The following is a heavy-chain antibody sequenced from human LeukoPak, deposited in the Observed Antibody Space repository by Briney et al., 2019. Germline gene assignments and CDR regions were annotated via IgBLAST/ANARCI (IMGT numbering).Heavy chain of an antibody. D-gene: IGHD3-22*01. CDR1: GGSISSSSYY. Sequence: SETLSPTCTVSGGSISSSSYYWGWIRQPPGKGLEWIGSIYYSGSTYYNPSLKSRVTISVDTSKNQFSLKLSSVTAADTAVYYCARQWYDSSGYYFDYWGQGTLVTVSS. V-gene: IGHV4-39*01. J-gene: IGHJ4*02. CDR3: ARQWYDSSGYYFDY. CDR2: IYYSGST.